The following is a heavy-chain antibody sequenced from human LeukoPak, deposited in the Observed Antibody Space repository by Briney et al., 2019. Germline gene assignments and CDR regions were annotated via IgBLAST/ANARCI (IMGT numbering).Heavy chain of an antibody. D-gene: IGHD2-15*01. CDR1: GVSISSSSYY. Sequence: SETLSLTCTVSGVSISSSSYYWGWIRQPPGKGLGWIGSIYYSGSTYYNPSLKSRVTISVDTSKNQFSLKLSSVTAADTAVYYCARRDNAFDIWGQGTMVTVSS. V-gene: IGHV4-39*07. CDR2: IYYSGST. J-gene: IGHJ3*02. CDR3: ARRDNAFDI.